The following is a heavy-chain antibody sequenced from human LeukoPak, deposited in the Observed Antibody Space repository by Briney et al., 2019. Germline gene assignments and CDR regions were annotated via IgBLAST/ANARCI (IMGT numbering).Heavy chain of an antibody. CDR2: ISGSGGST. Sequence: PGGSLRLSCAASGFTFSSYAMSWVRQAPGKGLEWVSAISGSGGSTYYADSVKGRFTISRDNSKNPLYLQMNSLRAEDTAVYYRAKDPADRQLYCSSTSCYLTAEGYWGQRTLVTVSS. CDR3: AKDPADRQLYCSSTSCYLTAEGY. J-gene: IGHJ4*02. D-gene: IGHD2-2*01. V-gene: IGHV3-23*01. CDR1: GFTFSSYA.